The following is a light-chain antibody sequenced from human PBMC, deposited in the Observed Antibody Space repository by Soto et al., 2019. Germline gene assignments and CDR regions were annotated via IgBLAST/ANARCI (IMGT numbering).Light chain of an antibody. CDR2: TAS. CDR1: QGISSY. J-gene: IGKJ5*01. CDR3: QQRNSYPIT. V-gene: IGKV1-9*01. Sequence: DIQLTQSPSFLSASVGDRVTITCRASQGISSYLAWYQQKPGRAPNLLIHTASTLQSGVPSRFSGSGSGTEFTLTISSLQPEDFATYYSQQRNSYPITVGQGTRLEIK.